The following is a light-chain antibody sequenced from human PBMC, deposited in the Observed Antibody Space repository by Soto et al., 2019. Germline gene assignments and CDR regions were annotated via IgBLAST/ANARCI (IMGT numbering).Light chain of an antibody. J-gene: IGKJ2*01. CDR1: QSVASN. CDR3: QQYHNWPPQYT. Sequence: EIVMTQSPASLSVSPGDGATLSCRASQSVASNVAWYQQKPGQGPRLLIHGASTRAVGVPARFSGSGSGTGFTLTISSLQSEDFAVYDCQQYHNWPPQYTFGQGTKLQIK. CDR2: GAS. V-gene: IGKV3-15*01.